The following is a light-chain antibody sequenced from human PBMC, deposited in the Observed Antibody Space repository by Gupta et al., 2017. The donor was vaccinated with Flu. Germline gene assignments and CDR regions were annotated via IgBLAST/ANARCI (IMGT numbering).Light chain of an antibody. Sequence: EIVFTQSPATLSLSPWDRATLSCRASQSVSSYLAWYQQKAGQAPRLLIHDASNRATGIPARFSGSGSGTDFTLTISSLEPEDFAVYYCLQRSNWPGSFGHGTKVDMK. CDR2: DAS. J-gene: IGKJ3*01. CDR1: QSVSSY. V-gene: IGKV3-11*01. CDR3: LQRSNWPGS.